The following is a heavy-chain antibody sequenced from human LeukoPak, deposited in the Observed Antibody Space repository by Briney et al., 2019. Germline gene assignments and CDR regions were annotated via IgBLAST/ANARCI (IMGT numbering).Heavy chain of an antibody. J-gene: IGHJ4*02. CDR2: ISISGGST. D-gene: IGHD4-17*01. V-gene: IGHV3-23*01. CDR3: ANEIRPNDH. CDR1: GFTFSSYA. Sequence: GGSLRLSCAASGFTFSSYAMSWVRQAPGKGLEWVSAISISGGSTYYADSVKGRFTISRDNPKNTLYLQMNSLRPEDTAVYYCANEIRPNDHWGQGTLVTVSS.